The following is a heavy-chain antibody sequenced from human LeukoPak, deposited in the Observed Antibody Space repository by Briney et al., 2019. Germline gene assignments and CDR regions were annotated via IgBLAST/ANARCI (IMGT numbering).Heavy chain of an antibody. CDR2: IYPNSGGT. J-gene: IGHJ4*02. CDR1: GYTFTDYY. Sequence: ASVKVSCKASGYTFTDYYMHWVQQAPGQGLEWMGRIYPNSGGTNYAQKFQGRVTMTRDTSISTAYMELSRLRSDDTAVYYCARDLTTPDWGQGTLVTVSS. V-gene: IGHV1-2*06. CDR3: ARDLTTPD. D-gene: IGHD1-1*01.